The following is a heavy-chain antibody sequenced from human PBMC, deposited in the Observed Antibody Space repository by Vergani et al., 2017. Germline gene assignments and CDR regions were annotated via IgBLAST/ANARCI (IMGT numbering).Heavy chain of an antibody. D-gene: IGHD3-10*01. J-gene: IGHJ4*02. CDR3: ARSRIYYGAGSPDY. Sequence: QVKLQESGPGLVKPSETLSLTCTVSGASVNSYYWSWIRQPPGKGLEWMGYVSFRGDTLYDPSVKGRMTISLNTSSNQFSLYLTSVIAADTAVLYCARSRIYYGAGSPDYWGQGTLVTVSS. CDR1: GASVNSYY. V-gene: IGHV4-59*02. CDR2: VSFRGDT.